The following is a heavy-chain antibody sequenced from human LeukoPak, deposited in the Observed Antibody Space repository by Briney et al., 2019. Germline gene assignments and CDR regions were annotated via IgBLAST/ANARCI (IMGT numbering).Heavy chain of an antibody. CDR1: GFTFDDYA. CDR3: AKSTSPHYYYHYMDV. Sequence: GGSLRLSCAASGFTFDDYAMHWVRQAPGRGLEWVSGISWNSGSIGYADSVKGRFTISRDNAKNSLYLQMNSLRAEDTALYYCAKSTSPHYYYHYMDVWGKGTTVTISS. J-gene: IGHJ6*03. CDR2: ISWNSGSI. V-gene: IGHV3-9*01. D-gene: IGHD2-2*01.